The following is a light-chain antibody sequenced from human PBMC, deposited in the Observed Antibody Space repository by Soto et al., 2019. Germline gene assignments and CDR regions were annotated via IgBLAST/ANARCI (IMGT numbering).Light chain of an antibody. Sequence: QSVLTQPPSVSGSPGQSVTISCTGTSSDVGSYNRVSWYQQPPGTAPKLMIYEVTNRPSGVPDRFSGSKSGNTASLTISGLKAEDEADYYCSSYTSSSTYVFGTGTKL. J-gene: IGLJ1*01. CDR1: SSDVGSYNR. CDR2: EVT. V-gene: IGLV2-18*02. CDR3: SSYTSSSTYV.